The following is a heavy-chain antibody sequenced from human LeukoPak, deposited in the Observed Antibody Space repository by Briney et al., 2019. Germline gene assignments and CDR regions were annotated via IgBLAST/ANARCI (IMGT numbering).Heavy chain of an antibody. CDR1: GFTFSSYE. CDR2: ISSSGSTI. CDR3: AREFCSGANCYPMGAFDM. J-gene: IGHJ3*02. D-gene: IGHD2-15*01. Sequence: PGGSLRLSCAASGFTFSSYEMNWVRQAPGKGLEWVSYISSSGSTIYYADSVKGRFTISRDNAKNSLYLQMNSLRAGNTAVYYCAREFCSGANCYPMGAFDMWGQGTMVTVSS. V-gene: IGHV3-48*03.